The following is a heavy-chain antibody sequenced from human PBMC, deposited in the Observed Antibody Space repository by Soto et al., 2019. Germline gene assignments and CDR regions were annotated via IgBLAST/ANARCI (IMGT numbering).Heavy chain of an antibody. J-gene: IGHJ6*03. CDR3: AKFLGFGESNHYFYYMDV. CDR2: ISGSGGST. D-gene: IGHD3-10*01. Sequence: EVQLLESGGGLVQPGGSLRLSCAASGFTFSSYAMSWVRQAPGKGLEWVSAISGSGGSTYYADSVKGRFTITRDNSKNTLYMQMNSLRAEDTAVYYCAKFLGFGESNHYFYYMDVWGKGTTVTVSS. V-gene: IGHV3-23*01. CDR1: GFTFSSYA.